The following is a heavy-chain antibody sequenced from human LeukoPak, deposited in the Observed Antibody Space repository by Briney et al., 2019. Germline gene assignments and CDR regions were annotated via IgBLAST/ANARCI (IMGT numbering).Heavy chain of an antibody. Sequence: SETLSLTCTVSGGSISSYYWSWIRQPAGKGLEWIGRIYSSGSTNYNPSLKSRVTMSVDTSKNQFSLKLSSVTAADTAVYYCARDRGGKYYDFWSGSYAFDIWGQGTMVTVSS. CDR3: ARDRGGKYYDFWSGSYAFDI. J-gene: IGHJ3*02. V-gene: IGHV4-4*07. CDR2: IYSSGST. D-gene: IGHD3-3*01. CDR1: GGSISSYY.